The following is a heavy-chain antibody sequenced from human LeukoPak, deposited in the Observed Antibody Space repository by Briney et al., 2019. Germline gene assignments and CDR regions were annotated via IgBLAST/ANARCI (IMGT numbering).Heavy chain of an antibody. J-gene: IGHJ4*02. D-gene: IGHD1-26*01. CDR1: GFTFSSYA. Sequence: GGSLRLSCAASGFTFSSYAMHWVRQAPGKGLEYVSAISSNGGSTYYANSVKGRFTISRDNSKNTLYLQMGSLRAEDMAVYYCARGWETSGGYWGQGTLVTVSS. V-gene: IGHV3-64*01. CDR2: ISSNGGST. CDR3: ARGWETSGGY.